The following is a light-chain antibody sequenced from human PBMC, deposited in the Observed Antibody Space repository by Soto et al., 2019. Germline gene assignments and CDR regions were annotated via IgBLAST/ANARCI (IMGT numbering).Light chain of an antibody. V-gene: IGLV2-14*01. J-gene: IGLJ2*01. CDR1: SSDVGGYNY. CDR2: EVS. CDR3: SSYTSSSP. Sequence: QSALTQPASVSGSPGQSITISCTGTSSDVGGYNYVSWYQQHPGKAPKLMIYEVSNRPSGVSNRFSGSKSGNTASLTISGLQAEDEADYYFSSYTSSSPFGGGTKLTVL.